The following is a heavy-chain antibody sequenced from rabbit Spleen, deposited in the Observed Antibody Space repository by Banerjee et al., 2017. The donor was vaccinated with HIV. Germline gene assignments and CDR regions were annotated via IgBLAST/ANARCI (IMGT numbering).Heavy chain of an antibody. CDR1: GFSFSSGYD. J-gene: IGHJ4*01. V-gene: IGHV1S45*01. Sequence: QEQLVESGGDLVKPGASLTLTCTVSGFSFSSGYDMCWVRQAPGKGLEWIGCIYTGNGKTYYASWAKGRFTISKTSSTTGTLQMSRLTAADTATYFCARDAGTGVYIDVDIILWGPGTLGTVS. D-gene: IGHD4-2*01. CDR3: ARDAGTGVYIDVDIIL. CDR2: IYTGNGKT.